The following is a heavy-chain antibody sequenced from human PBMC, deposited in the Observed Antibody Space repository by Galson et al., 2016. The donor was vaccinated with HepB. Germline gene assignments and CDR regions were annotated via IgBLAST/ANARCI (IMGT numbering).Heavy chain of an antibody. CDR2: IYPGDSDT. D-gene: IGHD2-15*01. V-gene: IGHV5-51*01. CDR1: GYSFTSYW. Sequence: QSGAEVKKPGESLKISCKASGYSFTSYWIGWVRQMPGKGLEWMGVIYPGDSDTRYSPSFQGQVTISADKSIRTAYLQWSSLKASDSAMYYCASGFCSGGSCYDAFDVWGQGTMVTVSS. J-gene: IGHJ3*01. CDR3: ASGFCSGGSCYDAFDV.